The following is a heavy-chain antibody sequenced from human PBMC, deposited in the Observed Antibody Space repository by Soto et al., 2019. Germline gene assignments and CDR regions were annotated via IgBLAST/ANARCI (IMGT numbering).Heavy chain of an antibody. Sequence: TSETLSLTCTVSGGSISSGDYYWSWIRQPPGKGLEWIGYIYYSGSTYYNPSLKSRVTISVDTSKNQFSLKLSSVTAADTAVYYCARASGVVTTFYYYGMDVWGQGTTVTVSS. J-gene: IGHJ6*02. CDR1: GGSISSGDYY. V-gene: IGHV4-30-4*01. CDR3: ARASGVVTTFYYYGMDV. D-gene: IGHD3-3*01. CDR2: IYYSGST.